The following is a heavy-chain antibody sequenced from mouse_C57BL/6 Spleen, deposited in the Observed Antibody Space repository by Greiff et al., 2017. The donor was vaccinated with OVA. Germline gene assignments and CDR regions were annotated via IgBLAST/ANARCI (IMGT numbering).Heavy chain of an antibody. V-gene: IGHV1-74*01. J-gene: IGHJ2*01. CDR2: IHPSDSDT. Sequence: QVHVKQPGAELVKPGASVKVSCKASGYTFTSYWMHWVKQRPGQGLEWIGRIHPSDSDTNYNQKFKGKATLTVDKSSSTAYMQLSSLTSEDSAVYYCAIGPGITYYFDYWGQGTTLTVSS. D-gene: IGHD1-1*01. CDR3: AIGPGITYYFDY. CDR1: GYTFTSYW.